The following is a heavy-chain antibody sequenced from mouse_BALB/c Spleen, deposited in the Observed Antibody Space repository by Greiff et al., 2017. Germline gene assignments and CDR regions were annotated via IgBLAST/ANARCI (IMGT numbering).Heavy chain of an antibody. CDR3: ARLGTATWFAY. CDR2: INPSSGYT. D-gene: IGHD1-2*01. J-gene: IGHJ3*01. V-gene: IGHV1-4*01. Sequence: VQLQESGAELARPGASVKMSCKASGYTFTSYTMHWVKQRPGQGLEWIGYINPSSGYTNYNQKFKDKAKLTADKSSSTAYMQLSSLTSEESAVYYCARLGTATWFAYWGQGTLVTVSA. CDR1: GYTFTSYT.